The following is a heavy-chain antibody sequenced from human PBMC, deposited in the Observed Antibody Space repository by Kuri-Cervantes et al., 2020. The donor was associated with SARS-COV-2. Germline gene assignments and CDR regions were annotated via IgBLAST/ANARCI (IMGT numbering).Heavy chain of an antibody. Sequence: SETLSLTCTVSGGSISSYYWSWIRQPPGKGLEWIGYIYYSGSTNYNPSLKSRVTISVDTSKNQFSLKLSSVTAADTAVYYCARAKMGFLEWDNWSDPWGQGTLVTVSS. CDR3: ARAKMGFLEWDNWSDP. J-gene: IGHJ5*02. V-gene: IGHV4-59*01. CDR2: IYYSGST. CDR1: GGSISSYY. D-gene: IGHD3-3*01.